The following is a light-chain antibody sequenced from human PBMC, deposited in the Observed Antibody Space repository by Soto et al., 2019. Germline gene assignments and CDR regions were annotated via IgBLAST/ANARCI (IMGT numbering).Light chain of an antibody. CDR3: GSWDSSLTANA. J-gene: IGLJ1*01. Sequence: QSVLTQPPSVSAAPGQKVTISCSGTTSNVANNFVSWYQQFPGKAPKLLIYDDIRRPSGIPDRFSASKSGTSATLGITGLQTGDEADYYCGSWDSSLTANAFGTGTKVTVL. V-gene: IGLV1-51*01. CDR2: DDI. CDR1: TSNVANNF.